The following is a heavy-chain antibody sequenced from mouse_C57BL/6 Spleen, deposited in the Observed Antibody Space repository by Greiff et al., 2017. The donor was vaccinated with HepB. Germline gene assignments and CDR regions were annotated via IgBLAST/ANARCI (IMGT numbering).Heavy chain of an antibody. CDR2: FHPYNDDT. CDR3: ARGGYYGSSYWWYFDV. CDR1: GYTFTTYP. Sequence: QVQLKQSGAELVKPGASVKMSCKASGYTFTTYPIEWMKQNHGKSLEWIGNFHPYNDDTKYNEKFKGKATLTVEKSSSTVYLELSRLTSDDSAVYYCARGGYYGSSYWWYFDVWGTGTTVTVSS. D-gene: IGHD1-1*01. V-gene: IGHV1-47*01. J-gene: IGHJ1*03.